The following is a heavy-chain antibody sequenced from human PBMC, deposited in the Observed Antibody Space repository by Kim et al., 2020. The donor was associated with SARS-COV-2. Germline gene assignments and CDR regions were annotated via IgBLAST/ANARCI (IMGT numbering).Heavy chain of an antibody. J-gene: IGHJ6*03. D-gene: IGHD2-8*02. V-gene: IGHV4-31*03. CDR3: ARESYCTGGVCYTYYMDV. CDR2: IYYSGST. Sequence: SETLSLTCTVSGGSISSGGYYWSWIRQHPGKGLEWIGYIYYSGSTYYNPSLKSRVTISVDTSKNQFSLKLSSVTAADTAVYYCARESYCTGGVCYTYYMDVWGKGTTVTVSS. CDR1: GGSISSGGYY.